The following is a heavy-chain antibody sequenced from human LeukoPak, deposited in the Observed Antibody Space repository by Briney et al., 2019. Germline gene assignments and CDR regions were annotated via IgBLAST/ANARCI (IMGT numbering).Heavy chain of an antibody. J-gene: IGHJ4*02. CDR3: ARHGVREWELPTLDY. Sequence: SETLSLTCTVSGGSISSSSYYWGWIRQPPGKGLEWIGSIYYSGSTYYNPSLKSRVTISVDTSKNQFSLKLSSVTAADTAVYYWARHGVREWELPTLDYWGQGTLVTVSS. D-gene: IGHD1-26*01. CDR2: IYYSGST. CDR1: GGSISSSSYY. V-gene: IGHV4-39*01.